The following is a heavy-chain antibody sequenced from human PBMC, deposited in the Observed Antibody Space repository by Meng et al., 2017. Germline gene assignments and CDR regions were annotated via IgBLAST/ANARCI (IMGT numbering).Heavy chain of an antibody. CDR1: GGTFSSYA. Sequence: VKLVQSGAEVKKPGSSVKVSCKASGGTFSSYAISWVRQAPGQGLEWMGGIIPIFGTANYAQKFQGRVTITADESTSTAYMELSSLRSEDTAVYYCARDESYIAVAGPNGFDPWGQGTLVTVSS. V-gene: IGHV1-69*01. CDR3: ARDESYIAVAGPNGFDP. D-gene: IGHD6-19*01. J-gene: IGHJ5*02. CDR2: IIPIFGTA.